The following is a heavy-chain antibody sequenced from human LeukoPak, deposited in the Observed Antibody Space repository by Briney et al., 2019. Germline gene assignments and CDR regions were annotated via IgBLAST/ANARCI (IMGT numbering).Heavy chain of an antibody. D-gene: IGHD2-15*01. CDR1: GYTFTSYG. CDR2: ISDYNGNT. V-gene: IGHV1-18*01. Sequence: ASVTVSFTASGYTFTSYGISWVRQAPGQGLEWMGWISDYNGNTNYAQKLQGRVTMTADTSTSTAYMELRSLRSDDTAVYYCARDVVGAGLRYGMDVWGQGTTVTVSS. J-gene: IGHJ6*02. CDR3: ARDVVGAGLRYGMDV.